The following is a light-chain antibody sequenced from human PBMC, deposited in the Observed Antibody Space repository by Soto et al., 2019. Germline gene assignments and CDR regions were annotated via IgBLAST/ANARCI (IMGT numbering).Light chain of an antibody. CDR2: VNNDGSH. V-gene: IGLV4-69*01. J-gene: IGLJ3*02. CDR3: QTWGTGYWV. CDR1: SGHSNYA. Sequence: QLVLTQPPSASASLGASVKLTCTLSSGHSNYAIAWHKQQPEKGPRYLMKVNNDGSHIKGDWIPDRFSGSSSGAERYLTISSLQSEDEADYYCQTWGTGYWVFGGGTKLTVL.